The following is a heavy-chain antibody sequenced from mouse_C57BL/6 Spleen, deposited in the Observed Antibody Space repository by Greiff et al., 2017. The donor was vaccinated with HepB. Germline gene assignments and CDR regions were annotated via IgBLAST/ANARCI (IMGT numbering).Heavy chain of an antibody. CDR2: IYPGDGDT. V-gene: IGHV1-82*01. Sequence: VMLMESGPELVKPGASVKISCKASGYAFSSSWMNWVKQRPGKGLEWIGRIYPGDGDTNYNGKFKGKATLTADKSSSTAYMQLSSLTSEDSAVYFCARRYYDYDWYFDVWGTGTTVTVSS. J-gene: IGHJ1*03. CDR1: GYAFSSSW. CDR3: ARRYYDYDWYFDV. D-gene: IGHD2-4*01.